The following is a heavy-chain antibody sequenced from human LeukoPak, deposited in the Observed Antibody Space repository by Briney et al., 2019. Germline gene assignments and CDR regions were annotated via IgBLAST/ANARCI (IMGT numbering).Heavy chain of an antibody. CDR3: ARGDGSGSYPSYYYYGMDV. D-gene: IGHD3-10*01. V-gene: IGHV4-61*01. CDR1: GGGVSSGSHY. Sequence: SETLSLTCTVSGGGVSSGSHYWSWIRQPPGKGLEWIGYIYYSGSTNYNPSLKSRVTISVDTSKNQFSLKLSSVTAADTAVYYCARGDGSGSYPSYYYYGMDVWGQGTTVTVSS. J-gene: IGHJ6*02. CDR2: IYYSGST.